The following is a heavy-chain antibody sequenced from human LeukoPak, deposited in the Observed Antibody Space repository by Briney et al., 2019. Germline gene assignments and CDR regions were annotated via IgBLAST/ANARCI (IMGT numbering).Heavy chain of an antibody. CDR3: AKESSCSSTSCSFYYYYYYMDV. V-gene: IGHV4-39*07. J-gene: IGHJ6*03. D-gene: IGHD2-2*01. CDR1: GGSISSSSHY. Sequence: SETLSLTCTVSGGSISSSSHYWGWIRQPPGKGLEWIGSIYYSGSTYYNPSLKSRVTISVDTSKNQFSLKLSSVTAADTAVYYCAKESSCSSTSCSFYYYYYYMDVWGKGTTVTVSS. CDR2: IYYSGST.